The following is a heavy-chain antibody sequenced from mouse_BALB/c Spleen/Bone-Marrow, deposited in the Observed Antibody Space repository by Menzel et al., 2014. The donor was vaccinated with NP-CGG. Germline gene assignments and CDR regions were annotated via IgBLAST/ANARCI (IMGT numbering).Heavy chain of an antibody. D-gene: IGHD2-3*01. CDR1: GYTFSSYV. CDR2: INPYNDGT. J-gene: IGHJ4*01. CDR3: AREADGYYVGAMDY. Sequence: EVQGVESGPELGKPGASVKMSCKASGYTFSSYVIHWVKQKPGQGLEWIGYINPYNDGTKYNEKFKGKATLTSDKSSSTAYIDLSSLTSEDSAVYYCAREADGYYVGAMDYWGQGTSVTVSS. V-gene: IGHV1-14*01.